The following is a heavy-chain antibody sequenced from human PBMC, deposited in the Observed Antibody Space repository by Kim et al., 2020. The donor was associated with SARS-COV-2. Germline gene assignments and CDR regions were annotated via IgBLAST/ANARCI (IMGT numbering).Heavy chain of an antibody. V-gene: IGHV3-66*01. D-gene: IGHD2-15*01. CDR2: IYTGGST. J-gene: IGHJ6*01. Sequence: GGSLRLSCAASGFTVSSNYMSWVRQAPGKGLEWVSFIYTGGSTYYAESVEGRFTISRDNSRNTMYLQMNSMRTEDTADKYWSSGPSLFRVGVVSSFVYG. CDR1: GFTVSSNY. CDR3: SSGPSLFRVGVVSSFVYG.